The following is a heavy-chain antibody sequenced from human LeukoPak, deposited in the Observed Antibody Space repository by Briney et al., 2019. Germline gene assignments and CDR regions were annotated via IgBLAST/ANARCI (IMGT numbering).Heavy chain of an antibody. CDR3: ARDQTPYYDILTGYDPVGYFDY. CDR2: IYYSGST. Sequence: KPSETLSLTCTVSGGSMSSYYWSWIRQPPGKGLEWIGYIYYSGSTNYNPSLKSRVTISVDTSKNQFSLKLSSVTAADTAVYYCARDQTPYYDILTGYDPVGYFDYWGQGTLVTVSS. CDR1: GGSMSSYY. D-gene: IGHD3-9*01. V-gene: IGHV4-59*01. J-gene: IGHJ4*02.